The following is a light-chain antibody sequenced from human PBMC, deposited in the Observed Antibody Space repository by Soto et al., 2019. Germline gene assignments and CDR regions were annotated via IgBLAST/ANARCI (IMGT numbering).Light chain of an antibody. CDR2: EGS. CDR3: SSYAGSNTYV. CDR1: SSDVGSYNL. Sequence: QSALTQPASVSGSPGQSITISCTGTSSDVGSYNLVSWYQQHPDKAPKLMISEGSKRPSGVSNRFSGSKSGNRASLTISGLQAEDEADYYCSSYAGSNTYVFGTGTKLTVL. V-gene: IGLV2-23*01. J-gene: IGLJ1*01.